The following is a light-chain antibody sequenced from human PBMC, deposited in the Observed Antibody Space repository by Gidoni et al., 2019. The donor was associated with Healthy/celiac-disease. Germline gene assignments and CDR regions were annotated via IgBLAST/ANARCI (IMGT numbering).Light chain of an antibody. Sequence: DVVMTQSPLSLTVTLGHPASISCRSSQSPLHRDGNRYLNWFQQRPGQSPRRLIYKVSNRDSGVPDRFSGSGSGTDFTLTISRVEAEDAAVYYCMQGSHWPYTFGQGTKLEIK. CDR1: QSPLHRDGNRY. J-gene: IGKJ2*01. CDR3: MQGSHWPYT. CDR2: KVS. V-gene: IGKV2-30*02.